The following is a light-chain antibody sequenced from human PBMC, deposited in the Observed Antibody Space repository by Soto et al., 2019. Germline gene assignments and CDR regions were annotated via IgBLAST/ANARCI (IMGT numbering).Light chain of an antibody. Sequence: DIQMTQSPSSLSASVGDRVTITCQASQSISSYLNWYQQKPGRAPQLLIYAASSLQSGVPSRFSGSGSGTTFTLTIISLQPDDFETYYCQQCSTTPLTFGGGTKVEIK. CDR3: QQCSTTPLT. CDR1: QSISSY. CDR2: AAS. V-gene: IGKV1-39*01. J-gene: IGKJ4*01.